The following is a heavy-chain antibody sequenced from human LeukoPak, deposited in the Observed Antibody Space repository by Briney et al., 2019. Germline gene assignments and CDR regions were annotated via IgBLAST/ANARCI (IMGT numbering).Heavy chain of an antibody. CDR2: IIPILGIA. Sequence: ASVKVSCKASVGTFSSYAISWVRQAPGQGLEWMGRIIPILGIANYAQKFQGRVTITADKSTSTAYMELSSLRSEDTAVYYCARGAIYGSSSIDYWGQGTLVTVSS. D-gene: IGHD6-6*01. CDR3: ARGAIYGSSSIDY. V-gene: IGHV1-69*04. CDR1: VGTFSSYA. J-gene: IGHJ4*02.